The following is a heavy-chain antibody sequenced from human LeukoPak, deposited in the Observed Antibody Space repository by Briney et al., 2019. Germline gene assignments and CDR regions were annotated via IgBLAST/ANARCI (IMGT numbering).Heavy chain of an antibody. D-gene: IGHD5-24*01. CDR2: IKQDGSKK. Sequence: GGSLRLSCVASGLPFSSYWMTWVRQAPGKGLEWVANIKQDGSKKSYVDSVKGRFTISRDNAKNSLYLQMNSLRAEDTAIYYCTRVGYIDEGIDYWGQGTLVTVSS. J-gene: IGHJ4*02. V-gene: IGHV3-7*04. CDR3: TRVGYIDEGIDY. CDR1: GLPFSSYW.